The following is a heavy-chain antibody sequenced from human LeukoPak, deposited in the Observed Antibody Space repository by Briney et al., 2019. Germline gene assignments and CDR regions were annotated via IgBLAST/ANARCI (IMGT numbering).Heavy chain of an antibody. CDR2: IRFDGGDK. CDR1: GVTFGTYG. D-gene: IGHD4/OR15-4a*01. J-gene: IGHJ6*03. Sequence: GGSLRLSCVASGVTFGTYGLHWVRQAPGQGLERVAFIRFDGGDKYYADSVKGRFTVSRDNSKNTLYLQMNSLRIEDTAMYYCAKVLPLTFYYMDVWGKGTTVTVSS. CDR3: AKVLPLTFYYMDV. V-gene: IGHV3-30*02.